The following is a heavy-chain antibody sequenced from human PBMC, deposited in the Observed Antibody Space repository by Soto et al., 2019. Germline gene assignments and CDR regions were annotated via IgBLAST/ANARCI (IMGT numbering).Heavy chain of an antibody. Sequence: EVQLVESGGGLVQPGGSLRLSCVASGFTFSSYSLNWVRQAPGKGLEWVSYISSSSGTIYYADSVKGRFTISRDNPENSLYLQMNSLRDDDTAVYYCAREDPWSANADDMDVWGQGTTVTVSS. J-gene: IGHJ6*02. CDR2: ISSSSGTI. CDR3: AREDPWSANADDMDV. D-gene: IGHD3-3*01. V-gene: IGHV3-48*02. CDR1: GFTFSSYS.